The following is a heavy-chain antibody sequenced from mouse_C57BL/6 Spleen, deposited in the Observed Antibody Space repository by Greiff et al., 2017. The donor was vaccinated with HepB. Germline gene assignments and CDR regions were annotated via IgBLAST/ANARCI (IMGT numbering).Heavy chain of an antibody. V-gene: IGHV1-85*01. CDR2: IYPRDGST. J-gene: IGHJ4*01. CDR3: ARYDYYGSSYVDAMDY. CDR1: GYTFTSYD. Sequence: VQLQQSGPELVKPGASVKLSCKASGYTFTSYDINWVKQRPGQGLEWIGWIYPRDGSTKYTEKFKGKATLTVDTSSSTAYMELHSLTSEDSAVYFGARYDYYGSSYVDAMDYWGQGTSGTVSS. D-gene: IGHD1-1*01.